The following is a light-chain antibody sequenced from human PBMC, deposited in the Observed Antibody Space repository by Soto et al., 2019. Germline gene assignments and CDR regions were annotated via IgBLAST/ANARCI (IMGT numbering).Light chain of an antibody. J-gene: IGKJ1*01. CDR3: QEYGTPRT. Sequence: DIQMTQSPSSLSASVGDRVTTTCQASQNVNNYVNWYQQKPRRAPKLLIYDASNLEAGVRSRFSGSGSGTAFTLTIRRLEPEDFAVYYCQEYGTPRTFGQGTKVDIK. V-gene: IGKV1-33*01. CDR2: DAS. CDR1: QNVNNY.